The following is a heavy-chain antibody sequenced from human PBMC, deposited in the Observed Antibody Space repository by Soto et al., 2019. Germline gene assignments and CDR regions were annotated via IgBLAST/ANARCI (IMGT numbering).Heavy chain of an antibody. V-gene: IGHV3-9*01. J-gene: IGHJ4*02. Sequence: GGSLRLSCAASGFSFDDYAMHWVRQAPGKGLEWVTGISWNSGTIGYADSMKGRFTISRDNAKNSLYLQMNSLRAEDTALYYCARDVWSRASGPPDSWGQGTLVTVSS. CDR1: GFSFDDYA. D-gene: IGHD3-10*01. CDR2: ISWNSGTI. CDR3: ARDVWSRASGPPDS.